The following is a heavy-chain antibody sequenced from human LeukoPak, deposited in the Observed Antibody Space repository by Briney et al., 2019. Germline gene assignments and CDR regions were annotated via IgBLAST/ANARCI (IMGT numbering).Heavy chain of an antibody. J-gene: IGHJ6*03. CDR3: ARDAAMVLYYYMDV. CDR1: GYTFTGYY. Sequence: GASVKVSCKASGYTFTGYYMHWVRQAPGQGLEWMGWINPNSGGTNYAQKFQGRVTMTRDTSISTAYMELSRLRSDDTAVYYCARDAAMVLYYYMDVWGKGTTVTVSS. CDR2: INPNSGGT. V-gene: IGHV1-2*02. D-gene: IGHD5-18*01.